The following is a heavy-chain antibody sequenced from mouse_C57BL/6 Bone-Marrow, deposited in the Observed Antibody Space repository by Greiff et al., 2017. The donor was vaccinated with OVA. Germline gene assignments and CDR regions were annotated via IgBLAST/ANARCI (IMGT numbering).Heavy chain of an antibody. CDR3: ARRGGSSYDYFDY. CDR2: IDPSDSET. Sequence: VQLQQPGAELVRPGSSVKLSCKASGYTFTSYWLHWVKQRPIQGLEWIGNIDPSDSETHYNQKFKDKATLTVDKSSSTAYMQLSSLTSEDSAVYYWARRGGSSYDYFDYWGQGTTLTVSS. CDR1: GYTFTSYW. D-gene: IGHD1-1*01. J-gene: IGHJ2*01. V-gene: IGHV1-52*01.